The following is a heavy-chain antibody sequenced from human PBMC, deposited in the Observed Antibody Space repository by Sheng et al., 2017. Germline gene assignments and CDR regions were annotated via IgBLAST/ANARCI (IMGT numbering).Heavy chain of an antibody. V-gene: IGHV3-49*04. CDR2: IRRKAYGGTT. Sequence: EVQLVESGGGLVQPGRSLRLSCSASGFIFADYAMGWVHQVPGKGLEWVGFIRRKAYGGTTEYAAPVKGRFTISRDDSKSIAYLQMNSLKTEDTAVYYCTRDYGDYNQYWGQGTLVTVSS. CDR1: GFIFADYA. CDR3: TRDYGDYNQY. D-gene: IGHD4-17*01. J-gene: IGHJ4*02.